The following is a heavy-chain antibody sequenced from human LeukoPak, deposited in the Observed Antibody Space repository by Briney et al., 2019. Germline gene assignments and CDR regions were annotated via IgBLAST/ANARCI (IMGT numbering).Heavy chain of an antibody. CDR1: GLAFRSYW. D-gene: IGHD3-10*01. Sequence: GGSLRPSCAASGLAFRSYWIQSVRQAPGKGLVWVLHIHSDGSSTSYADSVKGRFTISRDNAKNSVHRQLNSLSAEDTPVYYFARHNYGYDYWGQGTLVTVSS. CDR2: IHSDGSST. CDR3: ARHNYGYDY. J-gene: IGHJ4*02. V-gene: IGHV3-74*01.